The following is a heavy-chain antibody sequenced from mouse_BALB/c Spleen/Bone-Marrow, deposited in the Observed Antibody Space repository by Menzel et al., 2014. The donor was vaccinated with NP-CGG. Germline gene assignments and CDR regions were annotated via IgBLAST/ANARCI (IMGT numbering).Heavy chain of an antibody. CDR2: INPYNGAT. Sequence: EVQLQQSGPELVKPGVSVKISCKASGYSITGYYMHWVKQGHVKSLEWIGRINPYNGATTYSQSFKDKASLTVDESSNTAYMDLHSLTSEDSAVYYCARGAYWGQGTLVTVSA. CDR3: ARGAY. J-gene: IGHJ3*01. CDR1: GYSITGYY. V-gene: IGHV1-31*01.